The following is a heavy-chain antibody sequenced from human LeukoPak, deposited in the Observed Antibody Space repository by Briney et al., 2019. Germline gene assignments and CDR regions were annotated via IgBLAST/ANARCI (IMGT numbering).Heavy chain of an antibody. CDR3: ARTDTAMVTVDY. D-gene: IGHD5-18*01. CDR1: GGSFSGYY. J-gene: IGHJ4*02. Sequence: SETLSLICAVYGGSFSGYYWSWIRQPPGKGLEWIGEINHSGSTNYNPSLKSRVTISVDTSKNQFSLKLSSVTAADTAVYYCARTDTAMVTVDYWGQGTLVTVSS. V-gene: IGHV4-34*01. CDR2: INHSGST.